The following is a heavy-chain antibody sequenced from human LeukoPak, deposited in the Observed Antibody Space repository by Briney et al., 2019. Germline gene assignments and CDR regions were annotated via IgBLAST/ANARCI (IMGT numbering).Heavy chain of an antibody. Sequence: KSSETLSLTCTVSGGSISSGGYYWSWIRQHPGKGLEWIGYIYYSGSTYYNPSLKSRVTISVDTSKSQFSLKLSSVTAADTAVYYCARGTAMVILDYWGQGTLVTVSS. CDR2: IYYSGST. J-gene: IGHJ4*02. V-gene: IGHV4-31*03. CDR3: ARGTAMVILDY. D-gene: IGHD5-18*01. CDR1: GGSISSGGYY.